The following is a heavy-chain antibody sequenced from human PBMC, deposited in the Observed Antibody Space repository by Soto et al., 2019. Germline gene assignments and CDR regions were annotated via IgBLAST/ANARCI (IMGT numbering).Heavy chain of an antibody. Sequence: GGSLRLSCAASGFTFDDYAMHWVRQAPGKGLEWVSGISWNSGSIGYADSVKGRFTISRDNAKNPLYLQMNSLRAEDTALYYCAKDLNWNYVAGAFDIWGQGTMVTVSS. J-gene: IGHJ3*02. CDR1: GFTFDDYA. V-gene: IGHV3-9*01. CDR3: AKDLNWNYVAGAFDI. CDR2: ISWNSGSI. D-gene: IGHD1-7*01.